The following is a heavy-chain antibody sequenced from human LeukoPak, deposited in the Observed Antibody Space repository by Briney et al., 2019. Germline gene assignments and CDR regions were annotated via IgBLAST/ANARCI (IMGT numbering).Heavy chain of an antibody. CDR2: ISEDGGVR. CDR3: ATGHWLDA. CDR1: GFTFRNYW. V-gene: IGHV3-7*01. Sequence: PGGSLRLSCAVSGFTFRNYWMTWVRQAPGKGLEWVASISEDGGVRYYVDSVTGRFAISRDNAKNSLDLQMNSLRDEDTAMYYCATGHWLDAWGPGTLVTVSS. J-gene: IGHJ5*02.